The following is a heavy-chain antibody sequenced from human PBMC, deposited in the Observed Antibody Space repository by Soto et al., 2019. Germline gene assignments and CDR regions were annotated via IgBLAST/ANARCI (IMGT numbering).Heavy chain of an antibody. Sequence: QVQLVGSGGGVVQPGRSLRLSCAASGFTFSSYGMHWVRQAPGKGLEWVAVISYDGSNKYYADSVKGRFTISRDNSKNTLYLQMNSLRAEDTAVYYCAKDLGYCSGGSCYGLDYWGQGTLVTVSS. D-gene: IGHD2-15*01. J-gene: IGHJ4*02. CDR1: GFTFSSYG. CDR3: AKDLGYCSGGSCYGLDY. CDR2: ISYDGSNK. V-gene: IGHV3-30*18.